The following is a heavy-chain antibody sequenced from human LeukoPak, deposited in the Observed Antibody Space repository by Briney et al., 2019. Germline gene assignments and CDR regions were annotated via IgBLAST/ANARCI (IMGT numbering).Heavy chain of an antibody. V-gene: IGHV4-59*01. Sequence: SGTLSLTCTVSGGSISSYYWSWLRQPPGKGLEWIGYIYYSGSTNYNPSLKSRVTISVDTSKNQFSLKLSSVTAADTAVYYCARFDPYYYDSSGYYGIGAFDIWGQGTMATVSS. CDR1: GGSISSYY. CDR2: IYYSGST. J-gene: IGHJ3*02. CDR3: ARFDPYYYDSSGYYGIGAFDI. D-gene: IGHD3-22*01.